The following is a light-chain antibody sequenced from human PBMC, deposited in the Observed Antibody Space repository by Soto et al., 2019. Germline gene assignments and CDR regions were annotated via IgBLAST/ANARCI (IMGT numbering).Light chain of an antibody. Sequence: QSVLTQPPSVSAAPGQKVTVSCSGSSSNIGNNYVSWYQQLPGTAPKLLIYDNDKRPSGIPDRFSGSKSGTSATLGITGLQTGDEADYYCGTWDSSLSDGDVVFGGGTKLTVL. CDR3: GTWDSSLSDGDVV. CDR1: SSNIGNNY. CDR2: DND. J-gene: IGLJ2*01. V-gene: IGLV1-51*01.